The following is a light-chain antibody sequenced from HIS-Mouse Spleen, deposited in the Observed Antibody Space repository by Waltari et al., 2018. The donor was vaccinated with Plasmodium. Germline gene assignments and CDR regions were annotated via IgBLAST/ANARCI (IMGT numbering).Light chain of an antibody. J-gene: IGKJ2*01. CDR2: KAS. CDR3: QQYNSYYT. CDR1: QSISSW. Sequence: DIQMTQSPSTLSASVGDRVTITCRASQSISSWLAWYQQKPGKAPKLLICKASSLESGVPSRLSGSGSGTEFTITISSLQPDDFATYDCQQYNSYYTFGQGTKLEIK. V-gene: IGKV1-5*03.